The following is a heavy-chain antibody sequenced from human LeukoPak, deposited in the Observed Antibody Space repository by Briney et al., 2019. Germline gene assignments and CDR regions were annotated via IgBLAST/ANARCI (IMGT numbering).Heavy chain of an antibody. D-gene: IGHD6-13*01. CDR3: ARGIAAAEVY. CDR2: ISSSSSYI. J-gene: IGHJ4*02. V-gene: IGHV3-21*01. CDR1: GFTFSSYS. Sequence: SPGGSLRLSCAASGFTFSSYSMNWVRQAPGKGLEWVSSISSSSSYIYYADSVKGRFTISRDNAKNSLYLQLNSLRAEDTAVYYCARGIAAAEVYWGQGTLVTVSS.